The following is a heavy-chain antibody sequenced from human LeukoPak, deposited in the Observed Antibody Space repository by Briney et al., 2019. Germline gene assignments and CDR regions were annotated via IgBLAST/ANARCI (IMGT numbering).Heavy chain of an antibody. J-gene: IGHJ5*02. CDR1: GFMFTNYG. Sequence: GGSLRLSCAASGFMFTNYGMHWVRQAPGKGLEWVSYISSSSSTIYYADSVKGRFTISRDNAKNSLYLQMNSLRAEDTAVYYCARDRMVRGVNHFDPWGQGTLVTVSS. D-gene: IGHD3-10*01. CDR2: ISSSSSTI. V-gene: IGHV3-48*01. CDR3: ARDRMVRGVNHFDP.